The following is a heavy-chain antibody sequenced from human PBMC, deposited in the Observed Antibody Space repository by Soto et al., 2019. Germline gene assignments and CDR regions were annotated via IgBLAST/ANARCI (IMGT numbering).Heavy chain of an antibody. D-gene: IGHD3-22*01. V-gene: IGHV4-39*01. CDR3: ARRGYYYDSSGYPSVWY. CDR1: GGSISSSSYY. Sequence: SETLSLTCTVSGGSISSSSYYRGWIRQPPGKGLEWIGSIYYSGSTYYNPSLKSRVTISVDTSKNQFSLKLSSVTAADTAVYYCARRGYYYDSSGYPSVWYWGQGTLVTVS. CDR2: IYYSGST. J-gene: IGHJ4*02.